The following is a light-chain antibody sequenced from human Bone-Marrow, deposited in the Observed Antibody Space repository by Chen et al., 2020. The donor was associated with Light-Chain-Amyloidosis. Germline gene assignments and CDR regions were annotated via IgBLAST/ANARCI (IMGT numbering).Light chain of an antibody. J-gene: IGLJ1*01. V-gene: IGLV2-14*01. CDR3: RAYSMTTTLV. CDR2: EVT. Sequence: QSALTQPASVSGSPGQSITISCTGTSSDVGGDNHVSWYQQHPDKAPRLMIYEVTDRPSWVPGRLYGSKSGNTAARPISGLQSEDEADYCCRAYSMTTTLVLGSGT. CDR1: SSDVGGDNH.